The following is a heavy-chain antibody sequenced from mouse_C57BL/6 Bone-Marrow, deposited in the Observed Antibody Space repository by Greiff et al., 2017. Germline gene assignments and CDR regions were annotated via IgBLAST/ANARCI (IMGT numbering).Heavy chain of an antibody. CDR1: GYTFTSYW. CDR3: ARGDNTTVVASFHN. Sequence: QVHLQQPGAELVMPGASVQLSCKASGYTFTSYWMQWVKQRPGQGLEWIGEIDPSDSYPNYNQKFKGKATLNVDTSSSTAYMQLSSLTSEDSAGYYCARGDNTTVVASFHNRGQGTTRTVST. D-gene: IGHD1-1*01. V-gene: IGHV1-50*01. J-gene: IGHJ2*01. CDR2: IDPSDSYP.